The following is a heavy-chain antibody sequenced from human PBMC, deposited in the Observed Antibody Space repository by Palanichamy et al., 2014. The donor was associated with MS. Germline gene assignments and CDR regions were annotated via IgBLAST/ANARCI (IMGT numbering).Heavy chain of an antibody. CDR1: GGSFSGYY. Sequence: QVQLQQWGAGLLKPSETLSLTCAVYGGSFSGYYWSWIRQPPGKGLEWSGEINHSGSTNYNPSLKSRVTISVDTSKNQFSLKLSSVTAADTAVYYCARAVRGDVEMATKGTLDYWGQGTLVTVSS. V-gene: IGHV4-34*01. J-gene: IGHJ4*02. CDR3: ARAVRGDVEMATKGTLDY. D-gene: IGHD5-24*01. CDR2: INHSGST.